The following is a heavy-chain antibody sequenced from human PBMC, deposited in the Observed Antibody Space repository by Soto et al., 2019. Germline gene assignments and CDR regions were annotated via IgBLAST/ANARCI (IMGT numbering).Heavy chain of an antibody. CDR2: IKQDGSEK. D-gene: IGHD2-15*01. J-gene: IGHJ5*02. V-gene: IGHV3-7*01. Sequence: EVQLVESGGGLVQPGGSLRLSCAASGFTFSSYWMSWLRQAPGKGLEWVANIKQDGSEKYYVDSVKGRFTISRDNAKNSLYLQMNSLRAEDTAVYYCARHYCSGGSCLFGPWGQGTLVTVSS. CDR1: GFTFSSYW. CDR3: ARHYCSGGSCLFGP.